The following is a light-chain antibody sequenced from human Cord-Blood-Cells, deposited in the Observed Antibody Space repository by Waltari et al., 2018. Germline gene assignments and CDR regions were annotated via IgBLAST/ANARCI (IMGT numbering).Light chain of an antibody. J-gene: IGLJ3*02. CDR1: SSNIGTNS. CDR3: GTWDSSLSAGV. Sequence: QSVLTQPPSVSAAPGQKVTISCSGSSSNIGTNSVSWYQQLPGTAPKLLTYENKKRPAGIPDRFSGSKSGTSATLGITGLQTGDEADYYCGTWDSSLSAGVFGGGTKLTVL. CDR2: ENK. V-gene: IGLV1-51*02.